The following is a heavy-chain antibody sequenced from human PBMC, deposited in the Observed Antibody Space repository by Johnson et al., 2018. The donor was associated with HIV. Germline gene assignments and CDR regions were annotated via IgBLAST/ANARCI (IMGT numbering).Heavy chain of an antibody. CDR3: ARDGESQQLPLGDAFDI. Sequence: VQLVESGGGLVQSGGSLRLSCGVSGFAVSSNYMSWVRQAPGKGLEWVSIIYSGGSTYYAESVKGGFTISRDNSKNTLYLQMNNLRVEDTAVYYCARDGESQQLPLGDAFDIWGQGTMVTVSS. V-gene: IGHV3-66*01. CDR2: IYSGGST. J-gene: IGHJ3*02. CDR1: GFAVSSNY. D-gene: IGHD6-13*01.